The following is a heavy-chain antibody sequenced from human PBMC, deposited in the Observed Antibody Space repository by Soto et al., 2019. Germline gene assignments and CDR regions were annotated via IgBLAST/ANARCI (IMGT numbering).Heavy chain of an antibody. CDR1: GFTFSSYG. Sequence: QVQLVESGGGVVQPGRSLRLSCAASGFTFSSYGMHWVRQAPGKGLEWVAVISYDGSNKYYADSVKGRFTISRDNSKNTLYLQMNSLRAEDTAVYYCAKDKAPNRPDGMDVWGQGTTVTVSS. CDR3: AKDKAPNRPDGMDV. J-gene: IGHJ6*02. V-gene: IGHV3-30*18. CDR2: ISYDGSNK.